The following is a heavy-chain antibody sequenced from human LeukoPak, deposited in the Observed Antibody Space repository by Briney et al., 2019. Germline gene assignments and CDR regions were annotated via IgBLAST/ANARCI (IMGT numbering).Heavy chain of an antibody. V-gene: IGHV3-11*01. Sequence: GGSLRLSCVASGFIFGDYWMRWIRQAPGKGLEWVSYISSSGSTIYYADSVKGRFTISRDNAKNSLYLQMNSLRAEDTAVYYCARGPPTSIAARGRPYYYYGMDVWGQGTTVTVSS. CDR3: ARGPPTSIAARGRPYYYYGMDV. J-gene: IGHJ6*02. CDR2: ISSSGSTI. CDR1: GFIFGDYW. D-gene: IGHD6-6*01.